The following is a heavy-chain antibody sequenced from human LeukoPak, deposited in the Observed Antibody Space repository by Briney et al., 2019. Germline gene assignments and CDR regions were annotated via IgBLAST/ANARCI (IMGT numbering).Heavy chain of an antibody. CDR1: GYTVNSYY. D-gene: IGHD7-27*01. J-gene: IGHJ5*02. CDR2: INPSGGST. V-gene: IGHV1-46*02. Sequence: ASAKVSCKASGYTVNSYYMHWVRQAPGQGLEWMGIINPSGGSTSYAQKFQGRVTMTRDMSTSTVYMELSSLRSEDTAVYYCARGLGRSRGGFDPWGQGTLVTVSS. CDR3: ARGLGRSRGGFDP.